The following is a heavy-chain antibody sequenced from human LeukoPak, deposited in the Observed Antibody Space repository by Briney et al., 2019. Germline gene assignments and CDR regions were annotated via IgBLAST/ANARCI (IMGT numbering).Heavy chain of an antibody. CDR3: ARLGGWGVDAFDI. J-gene: IGHJ3*02. D-gene: IGHD3-16*01. CDR2: ISSSSLTR. V-gene: IGHV3-48*04. CDR1: GFNFGSYS. Sequence: GGSLRLSCAASGFNFGSYSMTWVRQAPGKGLEWVSYISSSSLTRYYADSVKGRFTISRDNAKNSVYLQMSSLRAEDTAVYYCARLGGWGVDAFDIWSQGTMVTVSS.